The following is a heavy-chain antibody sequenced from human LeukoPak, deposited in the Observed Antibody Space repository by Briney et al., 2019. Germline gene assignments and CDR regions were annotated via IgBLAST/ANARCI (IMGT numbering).Heavy chain of an antibody. J-gene: IGHJ6*03. V-gene: IGHV3-48*01. D-gene: IGHD2-21*02. CDR3: ARRLRTYYYMDV. CDR1: GFTFSSYS. CDR2: ISSSSTI. Sequence: GGSLRLSCAASGFTFSSYSMNWVRQAPGKGLEWVSYISSSSTIYYADSVKGRFTISRDNAKNSLYLQMNSLRAEDTAVYYCARRLRTYYYMDVWGKGTTVTVSS.